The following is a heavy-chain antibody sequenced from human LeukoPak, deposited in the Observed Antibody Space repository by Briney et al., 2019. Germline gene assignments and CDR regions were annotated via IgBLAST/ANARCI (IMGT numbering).Heavy chain of an antibody. D-gene: IGHD1-26*01. CDR3: ARVRSVGATPLVVRDAFDI. J-gene: IGHJ3*02. V-gene: IGHV1-2*02. CDR1: GYTFTGYY. CDR2: INPNSGGT. Sequence: ASVKVSCKASGYTFTGYYMHWVRQAPGQGLEWMGWINPNSGGTNYAQKFQGRVTMTRDTSISTAYMELSRLRSDDTAVYYCARVRSVGATPLVVRDAFDIWGQGTVVTVSS.